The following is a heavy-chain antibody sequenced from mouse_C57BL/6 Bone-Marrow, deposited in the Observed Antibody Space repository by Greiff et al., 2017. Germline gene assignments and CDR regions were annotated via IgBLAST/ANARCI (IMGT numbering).Heavy chain of an antibody. CDR2: FYPGSGSI. CDR1: GYTFTEYT. V-gene: IGHV1-62-2*01. Sequence: QVQLQQSGAELAKPGASVKLSCKASGYTFTEYTIHWVKQRSGQGLEWIGWFYPGSGSIKYNEKFKDKATLTADKSSSTVYMELSRLTSEDSAVYFCARHENYYGSSYYYAMDYWGQGTSVTVSS. J-gene: IGHJ4*01. D-gene: IGHD1-1*01. CDR3: ARHENYYGSSYYYAMDY.